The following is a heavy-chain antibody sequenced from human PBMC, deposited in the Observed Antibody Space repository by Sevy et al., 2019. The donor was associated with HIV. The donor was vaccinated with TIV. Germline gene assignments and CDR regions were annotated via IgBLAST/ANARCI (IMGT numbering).Heavy chain of an antibody. Sequence: GGSLRLSCAASGFTFSSYWMSWVRQAPGKGLEWVATMKEDGSERNYVDSVKGRFHISRDNANHFLYLEMNSLRPEDTAFYYCAKDINRGCDGINCYPYYYYFYGLDVWGQGTTVTVSS. CDR2: MKEDGSER. CDR1: GFTFSSYW. CDR3: AKDINRGCDGINCYPYYYYFYGLDV. V-gene: IGHV3-7*03. D-gene: IGHD2-21*01. J-gene: IGHJ6*02.